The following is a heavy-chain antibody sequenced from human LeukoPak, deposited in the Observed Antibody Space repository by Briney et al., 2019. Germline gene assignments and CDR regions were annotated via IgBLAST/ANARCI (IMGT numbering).Heavy chain of an antibody. CDR2: INHSGST. D-gene: IGHD1-14*01. CDR1: GGSFSGYY. Sequence: PSETLSLTCAVYGGSFSGYYWSWIRQPPGKGLEWIGEINHSGSTNYNPSLKSRVTISVDTSKNQFSLKLSSVTAADTAVYYCVREISEPNPRGGFDIWGQGTMVTVSS. CDR3: VREISEPNPRGGFDI. V-gene: IGHV4-34*01. J-gene: IGHJ3*02.